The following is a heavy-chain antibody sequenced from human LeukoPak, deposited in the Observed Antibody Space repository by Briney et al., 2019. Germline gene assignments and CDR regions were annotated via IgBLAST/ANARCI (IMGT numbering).Heavy chain of an antibody. V-gene: IGHV3-23*01. CDR2: ISSTGGTT. D-gene: IGHD2-15*01. CDR1: GFTFTYA. J-gene: IGHJ6*03. Sequence: GGSLRLSCAASGFTFTYAMTWVRQAPGKGLEWVSSISSTGGTTYYADSVKGRFTISRDNSKNTLYLQMNSLRAEDTAIYYCAKNGDRGAYCTGGTCYPYFYYYMDVWGKGTTVTI. CDR3: AKNGDRGAYCTGGTCYPYFYYYMDV.